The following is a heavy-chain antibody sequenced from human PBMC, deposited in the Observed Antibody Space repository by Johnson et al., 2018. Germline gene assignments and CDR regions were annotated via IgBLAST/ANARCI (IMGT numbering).Heavy chain of an antibody. CDR1: GFTFSSYS. J-gene: IGHJ6*03. D-gene: IGHD2-15*01. Sequence: VQLVQSGGGLVQPGGSLRLSCAASGFTFSSYSMNWVRQAPGKGLEWVSYISSSSSSRYYADSVKGRFTISRDNAKNYLYLQMNSLRAEDTAVYYCAKDRVAATPRHYYSMDVWGKGTTVTVSS. CDR3: AKDRVAATPRHYYSMDV. V-gene: IGHV3-48*01. CDR2: ISSSSSSR.